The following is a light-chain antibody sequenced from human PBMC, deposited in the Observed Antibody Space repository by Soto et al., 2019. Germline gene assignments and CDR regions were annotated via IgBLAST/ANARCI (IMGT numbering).Light chain of an antibody. CDR2: GAS. CDR3: QQYDSSPVT. V-gene: IGKV3-20*01. Sequence: EIVLTQSPGTLSLSPGERATLSCRASQSVSSSYLAWYQQKPGQAPRLLIYGASSRATGIPDRFSASGSGTDFPLTISRLEPEDFAVYYCQQYDSSPVTFGQGTKVEIK. CDR1: QSVSSSY. J-gene: IGKJ1*01.